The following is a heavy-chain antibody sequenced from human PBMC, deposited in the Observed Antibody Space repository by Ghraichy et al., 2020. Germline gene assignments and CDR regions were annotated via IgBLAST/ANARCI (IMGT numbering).Heavy chain of an antibody. CDR2: ISSSSSYI. D-gene: IGHD6-13*01. V-gene: IGHV3-21*01. CDR1: GFTFSSYS. Sequence: GGSLRLSCAASGFTFSSYSMNWVRQAPGKGLEWVSSISSSSSYIYYADSVKGRFTISRDNAKNSLYLQMNSLRAEDTAVYYCARDLTQHLVVGLVMDVWGKGTTVTVSS. CDR3: ARDLTQHLVVGLVMDV. J-gene: IGHJ6*03.